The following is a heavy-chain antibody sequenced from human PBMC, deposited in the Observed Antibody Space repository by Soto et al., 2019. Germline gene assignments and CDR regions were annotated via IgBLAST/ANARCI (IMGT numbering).Heavy chain of an antibody. CDR1: GFTFSSYG. CDR2: IWYDGSNK. CDR3: ARDSWYCSGGSCGNDY. D-gene: IGHD2-15*01. J-gene: IGHJ4*02. Sequence: QVQLVESGGGVVQPGRSLRLSCAASGFTFSSYGMHWVRQAPGKGLEWVAVIWYDGSNKYYADSVKGRFTISRDNSKNTLYLQMNSLRAEDTAVYYCARDSWYCSGGSCGNDYWGQAPLVTVSS. V-gene: IGHV3-33*01.